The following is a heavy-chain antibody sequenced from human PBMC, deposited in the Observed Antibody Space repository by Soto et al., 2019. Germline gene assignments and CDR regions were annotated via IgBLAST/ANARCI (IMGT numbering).Heavy chain of an antibody. Sequence: SETLSLTCAVYGGSFSGYYWSWIRQPPGKGLEWIGEINHSGSTNYNPSLKSRVTISVDTSKNQFSLKLSSVTAADTAVYYCARGTGITSPVTRQTRDVWGKGTTVTVSS. CDR1: GGSFSGYY. CDR3: ARGTGITSPVTRQTRDV. V-gene: IGHV4-34*01. CDR2: INHSGST. J-gene: IGHJ6*04. D-gene: IGHD3-16*01.